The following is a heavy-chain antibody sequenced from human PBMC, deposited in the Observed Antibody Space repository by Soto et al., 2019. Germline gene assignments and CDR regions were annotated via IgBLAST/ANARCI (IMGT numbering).Heavy chain of an antibody. D-gene: IGHD5-12*01. CDR2: IDSSGSA. V-gene: IGHV4-4*07. CDR3: ARGLGGYDQLFDY. CDR1: GASISSHY. J-gene: IGHJ4*02. Sequence: TLSLTCTVSGASISSHYWIWIRQPAGKRLEWIGRIDSSGSANYNPSLRSRVTLSVDTSKNQFSLKLSSVTAADTAVYYCARGLGGYDQLFDYWGQGTLVTVSS.